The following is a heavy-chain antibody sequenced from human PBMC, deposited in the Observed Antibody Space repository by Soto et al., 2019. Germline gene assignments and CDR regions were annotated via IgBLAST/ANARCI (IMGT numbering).Heavy chain of an antibody. Sequence: ASVEVSCRASGYTFTSYGISWVRQAPGQGLEWMGWISAYNGNTNYAQKLQGRVTMTTDTSTSTAYMELRSLRSDDTAVYYCARGKCTNGVCLFDYWGQGTLVTVSS. CDR3: ARGKCTNGVCLFDY. J-gene: IGHJ4*02. V-gene: IGHV1-18*01. CDR1: GYTFTSYG. D-gene: IGHD2-8*01. CDR2: ISAYNGNT.